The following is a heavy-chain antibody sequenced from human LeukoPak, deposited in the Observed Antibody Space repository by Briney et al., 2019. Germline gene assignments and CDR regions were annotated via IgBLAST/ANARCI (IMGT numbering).Heavy chain of an antibody. CDR1: GGSMSRYY. Sequence: SETLSLTCTVSGGSMSRYYWGWLRQPPGKGLEWIGNIYHSGSTYYNPSLKSRVIISVATSQNQFSLKLTSVTAADTAVYYCAREVDAAMGELDYWGQGILVTVSS. CDR3: AREVDAAMGELDY. CDR2: IYHSGST. D-gene: IGHD5-18*01. J-gene: IGHJ4*02. V-gene: IGHV4-38-2*02.